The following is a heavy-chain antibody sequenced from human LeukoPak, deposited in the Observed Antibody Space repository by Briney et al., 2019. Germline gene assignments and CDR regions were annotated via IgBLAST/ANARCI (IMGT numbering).Heavy chain of an antibody. V-gene: IGHV4-61*02. J-gene: IGHJ4*02. CDR1: GGSISSGSYY. Sequence: SETLSLTCTVSGGSISSGSYYWSWIRQPAGKGLEWIGRIYTSGSTNYNPSLKSRVTISVDTSKNQFSLKLSSVTAADTAVYYCARDPIAAAGFDYWGQGTLVTVSS. CDR2: IYTSGST. D-gene: IGHD6-13*01. CDR3: ARDPIAAAGFDY.